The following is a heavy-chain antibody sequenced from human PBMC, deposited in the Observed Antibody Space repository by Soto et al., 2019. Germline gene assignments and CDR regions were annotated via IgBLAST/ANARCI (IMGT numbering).Heavy chain of an antibody. D-gene: IGHD3-16*01. CDR3: VKGGLGSSHGTVDN. CDR2: ISTSDTDT. V-gene: IGHV3-23*01. Sequence: EVHLLESGGNFIQPGGSLRLSCAASGFTFSAYAMSWVRQAPGKGFEWVSSISTSDTDTIYADSVKGRFTISRDTSRSTLYLQMANLRVEDTAVYYCVKGGLGSSHGTVDNWGQGALVTVSS. J-gene: IGHJ4*02. CDR1: GFTFSAYA.